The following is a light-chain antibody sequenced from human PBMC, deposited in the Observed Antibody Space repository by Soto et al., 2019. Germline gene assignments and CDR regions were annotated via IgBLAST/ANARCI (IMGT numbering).Light chain of an antibody. CDR2: AAS. CDR3: QQSYSTPFT. CDR1: QSISTY. V-gene: IGKV1-39*01. J-gene: IGKJ3*01. Sequence: DIQMXQSPSSLSAXVXXRVTXTCXASQSISTYLNWYQQKPGKAPNLLIYAASSLQSGVPSRFSGRGSGTDFTLTISSLQPEDFASYYCQQSYSTPFTFGPGTKVDIK.